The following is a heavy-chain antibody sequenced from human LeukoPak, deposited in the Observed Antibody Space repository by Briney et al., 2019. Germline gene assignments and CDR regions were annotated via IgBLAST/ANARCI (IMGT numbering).Heavy chain of an antibody. CDR3: AKGRGGSSWVFDY. CDR2: ISWNSGSI. D-gene: IGHD6-13*01. V-gene: IGHV3-9*03. Sequence: PCRSLRLSCAASGFTFDDYTMHWVRQAPGKGLEWVSGISWNSGSIGYADSVKGRFTISRDNAKNSLYLQMNSLRAEDMALYYCAKGRGGSSWVFDYWGQGTLVTVSS. J-gene: IGHJ4*02. CDR1: GFTFDDYT.